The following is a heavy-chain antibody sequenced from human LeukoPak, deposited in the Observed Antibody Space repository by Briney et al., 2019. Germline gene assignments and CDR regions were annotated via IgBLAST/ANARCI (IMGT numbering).Heavy chain of an antibody. Sequence: ASVKVSCKASGYTFTGYYMHWVRQAPGQGLEWMGWINPNSGGTNYAQKFQGRVTMTRDTSISTAYMELSRLRSDDTAVYYCARGGSSSPPGYYYYMDVWGNGTTVTVSS. CDR1: GYTFTGYY. CDR3: ARGGSSSPPGYYYYMDV. V-gene: IGHV1-2*02. D-gene: IGHD6-6*01. CDR2: INPNSGGT. J-gene: IGHJ6*03.